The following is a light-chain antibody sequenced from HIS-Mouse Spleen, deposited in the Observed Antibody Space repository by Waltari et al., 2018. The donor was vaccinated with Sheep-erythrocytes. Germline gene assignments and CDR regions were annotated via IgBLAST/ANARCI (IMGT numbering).Light chain of an antibody. CDR1: QSLLHSNGYNY. V-gene: IGKV2-28*01. J-gene: IGKJ1*01. Sequence: DIVITQSPLSLPVTPGEPASISCRSSQSLLHSNGYNYLDWYLQKSGQSPQLLIYLGSNRASGVPDRFSGSGSGTDFTLKISRVEAEDVGVYYCMQALQTPWTFGQETVEIK. CDR2: LGS. CDR3: MQALQTPWT.